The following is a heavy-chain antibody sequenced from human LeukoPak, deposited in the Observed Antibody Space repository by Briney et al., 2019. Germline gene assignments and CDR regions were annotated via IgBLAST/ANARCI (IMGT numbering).Heavy chain of an antibody. CDR1: GFTFSGYW. Sequence: PGGSLRLSCAASGFTFSGYWMHWVRQAPGKGLVWVSRIYTDGSRTNYADSVWGRFTISRDNAKNTLYLQLDSLRAEDTAVYYCARGDHVGYFLDHWGQGTLVTVSS. V-gene: IGHV3-74*01. J-gene: IGHJ4*02. D-gene: IGHD1-26*01. CDR3: ARGDHVGYFLDH. CDR2: IYTDGSRT.